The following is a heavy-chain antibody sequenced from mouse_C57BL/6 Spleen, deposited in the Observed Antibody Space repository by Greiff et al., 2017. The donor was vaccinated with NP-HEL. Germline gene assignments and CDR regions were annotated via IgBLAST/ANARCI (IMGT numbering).Heavy chain of an antibody. D-gene: IGHD1-1*01. V-gene: IGHV1-26*01. CDR1: GYTFTDYY. Sequence: VQLQQSGPELVKPGASVKISCKASGYTFTDYYMNWVKQSHGKSLEWIGDINPNNGGTSYNQKFKGKATLTVDKSSSTAYMELSSLTSEDSAVYYCARITRGYFDVWGTGTTVTVSS. CDR2: INPNNGGT. CDR3: ARITRGYFDV. J-gene: IGHJ1*03.